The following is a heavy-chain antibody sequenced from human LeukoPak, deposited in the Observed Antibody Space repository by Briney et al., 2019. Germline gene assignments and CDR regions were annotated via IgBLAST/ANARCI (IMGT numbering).Heavy chain of an antibody. CDR3: AKSPLGSCSGAVCYPFDY. V-gene: IGHV3-23*01. CDR2: ISSSGSTI. D-gene: IGHD2-15*01. CDR1: GFTLSSYE. J-gene: IGHJ4*02. Sequence: GGSLRLSCTASGFTLSSYEMSWIRQAPGKGLEWVSYISSSGSTIYYADSVKGRFAISRDNSKNTLYLQMNSLRAEDTAVYYCAKSPLGSCSGAVCYPFDYWGQGTLVTVSS.